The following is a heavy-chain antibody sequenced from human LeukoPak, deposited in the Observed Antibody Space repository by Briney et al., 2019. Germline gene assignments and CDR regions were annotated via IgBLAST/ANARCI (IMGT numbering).Heavy chain of an antibody. V-gene: IGHV4-59*01. CDR1: GGSISSYY. Sequence: SETLSLTCTVSGGSISSYYWSWIRQPPGKGLEWIGYIYYSGSTNYNPSLKSRVTISVDTSKNQFSLKLSFVTAADTAVYYCARYGSGSYREFDSWGQGTLVTVSS. J-gene: IGHJ4*02. CDR3: ARYGSGSYREFDS. CDR2: IYYSGST. D-gene: IGHD3-10*01.